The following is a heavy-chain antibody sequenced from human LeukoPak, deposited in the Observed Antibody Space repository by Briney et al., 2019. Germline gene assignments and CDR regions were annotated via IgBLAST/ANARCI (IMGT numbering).Heavy chain of an antibody. J-gene: IGHJ4*02. CDR1: GFTLSNHG. CDR3: AREEWYYFDY. CDR2: ISYDGSNK. Sequence: PGGSLRLSCAASGFTLSNHGMHWVRQAPGKGLEWVAVISYDGSNKYYADSVKGRFTISRDNSKNTLYLQMNSLRAEDTAVYYCAREEWYYFDYWGQGTLVTVSS. D-gene: IGHD3-3*01. V-gene: IGHV3-30*03.